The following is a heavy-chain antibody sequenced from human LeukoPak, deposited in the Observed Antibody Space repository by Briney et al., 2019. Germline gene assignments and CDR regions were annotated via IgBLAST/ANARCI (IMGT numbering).Heavy chain of an antibody. J-gene: IGHJ4*02. V-gene: IGHV4-61*02. Sequence: SETLSLTCTVSVGSISSGSYYWSWIRQPAGKGLEWIGRIYTSGSTNYNPSLKSRATISVDTSKNQFSLKLSSVTAADTAVYYCARDRYSYGLDYWGQGTLVTVSS. CDR3: ARDRYSYGLDY. CDR1: VGSISSGSYY. CDR2: IYTSGST. D-gene: IGHD5-18*01.